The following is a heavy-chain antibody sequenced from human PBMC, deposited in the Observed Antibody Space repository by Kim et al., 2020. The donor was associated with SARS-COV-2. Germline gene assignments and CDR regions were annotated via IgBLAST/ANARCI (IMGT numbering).Heavy chain of an antibody. CDR2: VSGSGGST. V-gene: IGHV3-23*01. D-gene: IGHD3-10*01. CDR3: AKIPVRGIMSPYYYYYMDV. CDR1: GFTFSSYA. Sequence: GGSLRLSCATSGFTFSSYAMSWVRQAPGKGLEWVSSVSGSGGSTYYADSVKGRLTISRDNSKNTVFLQMNSLRVEDTAVYYCAKIPVRGIMSPYYYYYMDVWGRGTTVTVSS. J-gene: IGHJ6*03.